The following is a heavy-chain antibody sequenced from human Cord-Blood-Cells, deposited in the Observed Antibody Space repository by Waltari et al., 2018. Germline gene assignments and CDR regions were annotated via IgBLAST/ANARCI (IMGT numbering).Heavy chain of an antibody. J-gene: IGHJ5*02. CDR1: GGPISSSSYY. CDR2: IYYSGST. V-gene: IGHV4-39*01. Sequence: QLQLQESGPGLVKPSETLSLTCPVSGGPISSSSYYWGWIRQPPGKGLEWIGSIYYSGSTCYNPSLKSRVTISVDTSKNQFSLKLSSVTAADTAVYYCAVTVTNWFDPWGQGTLVTVSS. D-gene: IGHD4-17*01. CDR3: AVTVTNWFDP.